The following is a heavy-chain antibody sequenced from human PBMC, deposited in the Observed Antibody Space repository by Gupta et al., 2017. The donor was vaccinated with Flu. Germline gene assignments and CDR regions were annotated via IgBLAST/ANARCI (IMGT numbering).Heavy chain of an antibody. CDR3: ATDKMLQEGAHRYWYFDL. J-gene: IGHJ2*01. CDR1: GFTFSDYY. CDR2: ISAFVTFT. Sequence: QGQLLESGGRLVKSGESLRLSCEGSGFTFSDYYMSWVSQAPGKGLEWVSYISAFVTFTNYTESVRGRFTISRDNARNTLYLQMNSLSPDDAAVYYCATDKMLQEGAHRYWYFDLWGRGTQVTVSS. D-gene: IGHD4/OR15-4a*01. V-gene: IGHV3-11*05.